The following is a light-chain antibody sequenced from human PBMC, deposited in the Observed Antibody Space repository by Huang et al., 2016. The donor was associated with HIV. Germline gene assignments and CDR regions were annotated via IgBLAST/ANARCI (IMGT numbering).Light chain of an antibody. CDR1: QSVNSN. Sequence: EIVMTQSPATLSVSPGERATLSCRASQSVNSNLAWYQQKPGQAPRLLLYGASTRATDIPARFSGSGSGTEFTLTISSLQSEDFAGYYCQQYNNWPPYTFGQGTKLEIK. CDR2: GAS. CDR3: QQYNNWPPYT. J-gene: IGKJ2*01. V-gene: IGKV3-15*01.